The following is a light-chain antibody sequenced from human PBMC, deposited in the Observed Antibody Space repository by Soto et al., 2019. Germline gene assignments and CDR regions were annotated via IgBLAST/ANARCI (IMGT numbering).Light chain of an antibody. CDR2: EGS. Sequence: QSALTQPASVSGSPGQSITISCAGTSSDIGGYNLVSWYQQHPGKAPKLMIYEGSKRPPGVSTRFSGSKSGNTASLTISGLQAEDEADYYCCSYAGSTTWVFGGGTKLTVL. CDR1: SSDIGGYNL. J-gene: IGLJ3*02. CDR3: CSYAGSTTWV. V-gene: IGLV2-23*01.